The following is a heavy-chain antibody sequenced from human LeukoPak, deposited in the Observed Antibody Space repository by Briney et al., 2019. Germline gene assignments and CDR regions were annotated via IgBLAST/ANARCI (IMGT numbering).Heavy chain of an antibody. V-gene: IGHV5-10-1*01. D-gene: IGHD2-15*01. Sequence: GESLKISCQGSGYSFTSYWISWVRQMPGKGLEGMGRFDPSDSYTNYSPSFQGHVTISADKSISTAYLQWSSLKASDNAMYYCATYCSGGSCFYPRFGYWGQGTLVTVSS. CDR3: ATYCSGGSCFYPRFGY. CDR1: GYSFTSYW. CDR2: FDPSDSYT. J-gene: IGHJ4*02.